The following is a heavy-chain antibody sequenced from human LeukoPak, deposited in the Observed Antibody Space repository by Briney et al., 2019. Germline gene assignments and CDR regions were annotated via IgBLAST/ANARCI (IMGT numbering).Heavy chain of an antibody. J-gene: IGHJ5*02. D-gene: IGHD1-1*01. CDR3: ARVGIQNWFDP. CDR2: IYTTGST. CDR1: GDSNSSGSYY. Sequence: SQTLSLTCTVSGDSNSSGSYYWSWIRQPAGKGLEWIGRIYTTGSTNYNPSLESRVTISVDTSKNQFSLRLSSVTAADTAVYYCARVGIQNWFDPWGQGTLVTVSS. V-gene: IGHV4-61*02.